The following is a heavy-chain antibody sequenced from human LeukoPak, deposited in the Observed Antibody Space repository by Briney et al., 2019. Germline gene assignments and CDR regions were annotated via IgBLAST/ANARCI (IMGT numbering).Heavy chain of an antibody. V-gene: IGHV3-13*04. CDR2: SGTVGDT. CDR3: VRAAMPYIINGRRFDY. D-gene: IGHD2-2*01. J-gene: IGHJ4*02. Sequence: HTGGSLRLSCAASGFTSSAYDMHWVRQIIGGGLEWVSTSGTVGDTFYSDSVRGRFTISRENAKNSVHLQMNSLRVEDSAIYFCVRAAMPYIINGRRFDYWGQGTLVTVSS. CDR1: GFTSSAYD.